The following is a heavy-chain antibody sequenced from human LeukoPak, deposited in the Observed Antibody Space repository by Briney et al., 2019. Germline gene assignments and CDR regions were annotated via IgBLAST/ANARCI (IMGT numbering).Heavy chain of an antibody. CDR1: GGSISSYY. D-gene: IGHD5-24*01. Sequence: SETLSLTCTVSGGSISSYYWSWIRQPAGKGLEWIGRIYTSGSTNYNPSLKSRVTMSVDTSKNQFSLRLISVTAADTAVYYCAREGGYLQLRYFDYWGQGTLVTVSS. CDR3: AREGGYLQLRYFDY. CDR2: IYTSGST. V-gene: IGHV4-4*07. J-gene: IGHJ4*02.